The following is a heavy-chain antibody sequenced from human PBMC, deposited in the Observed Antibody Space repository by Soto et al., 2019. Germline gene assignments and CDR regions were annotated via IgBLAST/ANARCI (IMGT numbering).Heavy chain of an antibody. Sequence: PGGSLRLSCAASGFTFSSYGMHWVRQAPGKGLEWVSVISDSGSRKYYADSVKGRFTISRDNSKNTLYLQMNSLRAEDTAVYYCAKGSFPHSSRGYYFDYWGQGTLVTVSS. V-gene: IGHV3-30*18. CDR3: AKGSFPHSSRGYYFDY. CDR2: ISDSGSRK. D-gene: IGHD6-13*01. J-gene: IGHJ4*02. CDR1: GFTFSSYG.